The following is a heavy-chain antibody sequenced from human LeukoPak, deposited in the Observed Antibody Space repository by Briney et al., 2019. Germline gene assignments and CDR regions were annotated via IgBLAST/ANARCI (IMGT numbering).Heavy chain of an antibody. D-gene: IGHD3-16*01. CDR3: ASEYVRTHYFDW. J-gene: IGHJ4*02. V-gene: IGHV1-46*02. CDR1: RYNLNTYH. Sequence: ASVKDSCKAPRYNLNTYHIHWGRQAPGQKLESMGIMTYIGATTICAQKFHGRVTMTRDTSASEVYMDLSSLRYDDADVYYCASEYVRTHYFDWWGQGTLVTVSS. CDR2: MTYIGATT.